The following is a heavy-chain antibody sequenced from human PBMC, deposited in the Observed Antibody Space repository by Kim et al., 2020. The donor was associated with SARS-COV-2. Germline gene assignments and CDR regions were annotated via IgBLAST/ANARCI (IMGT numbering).Heavy chain of an antibody. D-gene: IGHD3-10*01. CDR2: IYHSGST. CDR3: ARDGRNTMVRGVTDY. CDR1: GYSISSGYY. V-gene: IGHV4-38-2*02. Sequence: SETLSLTCTVSGYSISSGYYWGWIRQPPGKGLEWIGSIYHSGSTYYNPSLKSRVTISVDTSKNQFSLKLSSVTAADTAVYYCARDGRNTMVRGVTDYWGQGTLVTVSS. J-gene: IGHJ4*02.